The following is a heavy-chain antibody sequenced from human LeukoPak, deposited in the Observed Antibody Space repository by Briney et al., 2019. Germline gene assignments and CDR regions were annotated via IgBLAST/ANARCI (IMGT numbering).Heavy chain of an antibody. J-gene: IGHJ6*03. CDR1: GYTFTGYY. CDR2: IIPILGIA. CDR3: ARDFAGYYMDV. Sequence: SVKVSCKASGYTFTGYYMHWVRQAPGQGLEWMGRIIPILGIANYAQKFQGRVTITADKSTSTAYMELSSLRSEDTAVYYCARDFAGYYMDVWGKGTTVTVSS. V-gene: IGHV1-69*04.